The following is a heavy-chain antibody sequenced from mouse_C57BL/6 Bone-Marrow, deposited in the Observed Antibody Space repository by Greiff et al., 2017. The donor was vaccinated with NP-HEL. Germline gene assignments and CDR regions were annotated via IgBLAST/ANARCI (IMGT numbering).Heavy chain of an antibody. CDR2: IWRGGST. V-gene: IGHV2-5*01. Sequence: QVQLQQSGPGLVQPSPSLSITCTVSGFSLTSYGVHWVRQSPGKGLEWLGVIWRGGSTDYNAAFMSRLSITENNSKSQVFFKMNSLQADDTAIYYYAKERIGINDGDAMDYWGQGTSVTVSS. J-gene: IGHJ4*01. D-gene: IGHD1-1*01. CDR3: AKERIGINDGDAMDY. CDR1: GFSLTSYG.